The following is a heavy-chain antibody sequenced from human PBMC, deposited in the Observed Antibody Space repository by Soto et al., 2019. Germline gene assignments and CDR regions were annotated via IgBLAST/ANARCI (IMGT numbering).Heavy chain of an antibody. V-gene: IGHV3-23*01. J-gene: IGHJ4*02. CDR3: ARARNSNRWGGSSRY. CDR2: ISGGGEST. Sequence: LRLSCAVSGFTSNRYAMSWVRQAPGKGLEWVSGISGGGESTYYADSVKGRFTISRDNSKNTLYLQINSLRADDTAVYYCARARNSNRWGGSSRYWGPGTLGTLSS. CDR1: GFTSNRYA. D-gene: IGHD6-13*01.